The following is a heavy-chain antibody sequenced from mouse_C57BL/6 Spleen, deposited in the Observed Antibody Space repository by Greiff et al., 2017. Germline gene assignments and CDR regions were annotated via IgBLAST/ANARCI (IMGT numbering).Heavy chain of an antibody. V-gene: IGHV2-4*01. CDR2: IWSGGRT. CDR1: GFSLTSYG. CDR3: AKNYYGSSYGYFDV. D-gene: IGHD1-1*01. Sequence: QVQLKESGPGLVQPSQSLSITCTVSGFSLTSYGVHWVRQPPGKGLAWLGVIWSGGRTDYNAAFISRLSISKDNSKSQVFFKMNSLQADDTAIYYCAKNYYGSSYGYFDVWGTGTTVTVSS. J-gene: IGHJ1*03.